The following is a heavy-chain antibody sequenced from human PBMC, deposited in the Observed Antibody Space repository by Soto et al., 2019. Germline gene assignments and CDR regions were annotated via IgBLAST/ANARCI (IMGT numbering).Heavy chain of an antibody. CDR3: STRGCSYGHRTFDS. D-gene: IGHD5-18*01. CDR1: GFTFNNCA. J-gene: IGHJ4*02. V-gene: IGHV3-23*01. CDR2: LSGKSRII. Sequence: EVQLLESGGGLVQPGGSLRLSCAASGFTFNNCAMGWVRQAPGKGLEWVSTLSGKSRIIYYADSVKGRFTISKDNSKNTLSLQMNGLRAEDTAVYSCSTRGCSYGHRTFDSWGQGTLVTVSS.